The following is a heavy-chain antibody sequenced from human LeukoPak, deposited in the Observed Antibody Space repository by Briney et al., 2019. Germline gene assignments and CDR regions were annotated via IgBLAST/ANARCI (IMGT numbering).Heavy chain of an antibody. CDR2: ISYDGSNK. V-gene: IGHV3-30*18. D-gene: IGHD4-11*01. CDR1: GFTFRSYG. J-gene: IGHJ6*02. CDR3: AKSMATVTPYYYYGMDV. Sequence: GGSLRLSCAASGFTFRSYGMHWVRQAPGKGLVWVAVISYDGSNKYYADSVKGRFTISRDNSKNTLYLQMNSLRAEDTAVYYCAKSMATVTPYYYYGMDVWGQGTTVTVSS.